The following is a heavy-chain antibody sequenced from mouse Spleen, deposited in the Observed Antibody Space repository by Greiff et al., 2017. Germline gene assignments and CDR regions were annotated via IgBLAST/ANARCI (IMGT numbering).Heavy chain of an antibody. CDR1: GYSFTGYF. D-gene: IGHD1-1*01. CDR3: ARLDYGSSYEAMDY. V-gene: IGHV1-20*01. J-gene: IGHJ4*01. Sequence: QLQQSGPELVKPGDSVKISCKASGYSFTGYFMNWVMQSHGKSLEWIGRINPYNGDTFYNQKFKGKATLTVDKSSSTAHMELRSLTSEDSAVYYCARLDYGSSYEAMDYWGQGTSVTVSS. CDR2: INPYNGDT.